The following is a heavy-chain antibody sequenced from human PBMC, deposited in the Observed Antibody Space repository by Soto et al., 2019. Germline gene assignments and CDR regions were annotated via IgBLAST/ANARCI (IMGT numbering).Heavy chain of an antibody. J-gene: IGHJ4*02. Sequence: QLQLVQSGAEVREPGSSVKVSCKASGGTFSSYTVIWVRQAPGQGLEWMGGITPTLNIAKYAEKFQGRVTITADESTSTVNMHLRSLRSEATAVYFCARGYYSGSNPSSFDYWGQGTLVAVSS. CDR3: ARGYYSGSNPSSFDY. V-gene: IGHV1-69*01. CDR1: GGTFSSYT. CDR2: ITPTLNIA. D-gene: IGHD1-26*01.